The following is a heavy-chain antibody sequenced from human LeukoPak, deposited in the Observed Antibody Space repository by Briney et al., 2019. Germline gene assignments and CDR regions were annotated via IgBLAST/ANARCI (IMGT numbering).Heavy chain of an antibody. CDR3: ARQGFIVGATLN. CDR2: IYYSGST. CDR1: GGSISSYY. J-gene: IGHJ4*02. D-gene: IGHD1-26*01. Sequence: SSETLSLTCTVSGGSISSYYWSWIRQPPGKGLEWIGYIYYSGSTNYNPSLKSRVTISVDTSKNQFSLKLSSVTAADTAVYYCARQGFIVGATLNWGQGTLVTVSS. V-gene: IGHV4-59*01.